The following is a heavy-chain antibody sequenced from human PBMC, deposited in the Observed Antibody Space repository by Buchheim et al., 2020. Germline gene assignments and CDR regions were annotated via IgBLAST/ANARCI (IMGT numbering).Heavy chain of an antibody. CDR1: GGTFSSYA. CDR3: ARSWGVPAAIYTEYYFDY. J-gene: IGHJ4*02. Sequence: QVQLVQSGAEVKKPGSSVKVSCKASGGTFSSYAISWVRQAPGQGLEWMGRIIPILGIANYAQKFQGRVTITADKSTSTAYMELSSLRSEDTAVYYCARSWGVPAAIYTEYYFDYWGQGTL. D-gene: IGHD2-2*01. V-gene: IGHV1-69*04. CDR2: IIPILGIA.